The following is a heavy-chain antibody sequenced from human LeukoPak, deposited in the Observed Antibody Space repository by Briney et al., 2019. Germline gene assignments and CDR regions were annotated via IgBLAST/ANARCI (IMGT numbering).Heavy chain of an antibody. CDR1: GFTFSSYS. Sequence: GGSLRLSCAASGFTFSSYSMNWVRQAPGKGLEWVSYISSSSSTIYYADSVKGRFTISRDNAKNSLYPQMNSLGDEDTAVYYCARDYYDSSGYYRSTEDYYYYYMDVWGKGTTVTVSS. V-gene: IGHV3-48*02. CDR2: ISSSSSTI. D-gene: IGHD3-22*01. J-gene: IGHJ6*03. CDR3: ARDYYDSSGYYRSTEDYYYYYMDV.